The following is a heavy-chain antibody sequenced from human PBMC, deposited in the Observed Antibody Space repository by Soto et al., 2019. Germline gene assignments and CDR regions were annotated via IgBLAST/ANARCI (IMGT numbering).Heavy chain of an antibody. CDR1: GGTFSRYP. D-gene: IGHD4-4*01. J-gene: IGHJ4*02. CDR3: ARPRTVAATKGYDY. V-gene: IGHV1-69*13. CDR2: IIPIFGTI. Sequence: SVKVSCKASGGTFSRYPIAWVLQAPGHGLEWMGQIIPIFGTISHAQNFQGRITITADESTSTAYMELSSLRSDDTAVYYCARPRTVAATKGYDYWGQGTLVTVSS.